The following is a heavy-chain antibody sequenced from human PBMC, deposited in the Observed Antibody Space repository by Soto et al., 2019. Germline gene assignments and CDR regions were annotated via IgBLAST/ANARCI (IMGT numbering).Heavy chain of an antibody. CDR1: GGSISSSNW. J-gene: IGHJ4*01. D-gene: IGHD3-10*01. CDR2: FYHSGST. CDR3: SKDRYYGSGSNV. V-gene: IGHV4-4*02. Sequence: QVQLQESGPGLVKPSGTQSLTCAVSGGSISSSNWWSWVRQPPGKGLEWIGEFYHSGSTNYNPSLKSRVTISVDKSKNQISLNLSSVTAADTAVYYCSKDRYYGSGSNVWGQGTLVTVSS.